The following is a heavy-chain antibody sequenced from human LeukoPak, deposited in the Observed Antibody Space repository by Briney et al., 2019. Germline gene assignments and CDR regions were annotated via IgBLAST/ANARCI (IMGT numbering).Heavy chain of an antibody. D-gene: IGHD4-23*01. CDR3: ARVRGSTVVTPFDY. V-gene: IGHV3-7*01. CDR2: INQDGSDK. CDR1: GLTFSSYW. J-gene: IGHJ4*02. Sequence: PGGSLRLSSAASGLTFSSYWMSWVRQAPGKGLEWVTNINQDGSDKYYVDSVKGRFTISRDNAKNSLYLQMNSLRAEDTAVYYCARVRGSTVVTPFDYWGQGTLVTVSS.